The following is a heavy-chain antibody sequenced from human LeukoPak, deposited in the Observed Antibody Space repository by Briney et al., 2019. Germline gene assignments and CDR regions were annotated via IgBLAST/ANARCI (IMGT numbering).Heavy chain of an antibody. CDR2: MNPNSGNT. Sequence: ASVKVSCKASGYTFTSYDINWVRQATGQGLEWMGWMNPNSGNTGYAQKFQGRVTITRNTSISTAYMELSSLRSEDTAVYYCARGKSTSCGGRFDPWGQGTLVTVSS. V-gene: IGHV1-8*03. J-gene: IGHJ5*02. CDR1: GYTFTSYD. CDR3: ARGKSTSCGGRFDP. D-gene: IGHD2-2*01.